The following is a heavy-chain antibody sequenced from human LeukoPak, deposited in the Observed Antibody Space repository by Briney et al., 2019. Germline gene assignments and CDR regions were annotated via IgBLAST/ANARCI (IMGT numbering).Heavy chain of an antibody. CDR2: ISAYNGNT. Sequence: ASVKVSCKASGYTFTSYGISWVRQVPGQRLEWMGWISAYNGNTNYAQKLQGRVTMTTDTSTSTAYMELRSLRSDDTAVYYCARAGSPRLLSVCSNGGQGTLVTVSS. V-gene: IGHV1-18*01. CDR3: ARAGSPRLLSVCSN. CDR1: GYTFTSYG. D-gene: IGHD2-8*01. J-gene: IGHJ4*02.